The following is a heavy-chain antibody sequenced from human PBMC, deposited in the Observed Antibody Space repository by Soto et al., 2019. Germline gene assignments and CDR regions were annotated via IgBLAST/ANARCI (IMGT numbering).Heavy chain of an antibody. CDR3: ARSWWCSSTSCYVYYYYYGMDV. D-gene: IGHD2-2*01. CDR1: GGTFSSYA. Sequence: QVQLVQSGAEVKKPGSSVKVSCKASGGTFSSYAISWVRLAPGQGLEWMGGIIPIFGTANYAQKFQGRVTITADKSTSTAYMELSSLRSEDTAVYYCARSWWCSSTSCYVYYYYYGMDVWGQGTTVTVSS. J-gene: IGHJ6*02. V-gene: IGHV1-69*06. CDR2: IIPIFGTA.